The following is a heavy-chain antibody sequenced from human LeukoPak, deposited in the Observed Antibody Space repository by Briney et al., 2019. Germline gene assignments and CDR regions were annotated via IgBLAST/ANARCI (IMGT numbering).Heavy chain of an antibody. Sequence: SETLSLTCAVYGGSFSGYYWSWLRQPPGKGLEWLGEINHSGSTNYNPSLKSRVHISVDTSKNQFSLKLSSVTAADTAVYYCARGPPGILFSWGQGTMVTVSS. CDR2: INHSGST. D-gene: IGHD2-15*01. J-gene: IGHJ3*01. CDR3: ARGPPGILFS. V-gene: IGHV4-34*01. CDR1: GGSFSGYY.